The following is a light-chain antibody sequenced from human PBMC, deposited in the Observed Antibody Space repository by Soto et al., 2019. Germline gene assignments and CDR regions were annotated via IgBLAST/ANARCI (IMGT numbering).Light chain of an antibody. J-gene: IGKJ5*01. CDR1: QSVSSN. V-gene: IGKV3-15*01. CDR3: QQYNNWPPLGPT. Sequence: EIVMTQSPATLSVSPGERATLSCRASQSVSSNLAWYQQKPGQAPRLLIYGASTRATGIPARFSGSGSGTEFTLTISSLQSEDFAVYYCQQYNNWPPLGPTFGQGTRLEIK. CDR2: GAS.